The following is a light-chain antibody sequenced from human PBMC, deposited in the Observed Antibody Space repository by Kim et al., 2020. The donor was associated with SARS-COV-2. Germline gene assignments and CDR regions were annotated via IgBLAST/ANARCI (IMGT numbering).Light chain of an antibody. V-gene: IGKV3-20*01. CDR3: QQYGSLPFT. CDR1: QGVSSN. CDR2: CAS. Sequence: WPPGESATRSCGASQGVSSNLAWYQQRPGQAPRLLIYCASNRATGIPDRFSGSGSGTDFTLTISRLEPEDFAVYYCQQYGSLPFTFGPGTKVDIK. J-gene: IGKJ3*01.